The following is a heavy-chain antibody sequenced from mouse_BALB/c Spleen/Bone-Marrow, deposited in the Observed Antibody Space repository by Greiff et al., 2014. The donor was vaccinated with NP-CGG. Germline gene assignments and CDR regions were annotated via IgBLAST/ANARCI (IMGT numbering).Heavy chain of an antibody. V-gene: IGHV1S81*02. CDR1: GYTFTSYY. D-gene: IGHD2-1*01. CDR3: TRSNGNWFAY. CDR2: INPSNGGT. J-gene: IGHJ3*01. Sequence: QVQLQQPGAELVKPGASAKLSCKASGYTFTSYYMYWVKQRPGQGLEWIGEINPSNGGTNFNEKFKSKATLTVDKSSSTAYMQLSSLTSEDSAVYYCTRSNGNWFAYWGQGTLVTVSA.